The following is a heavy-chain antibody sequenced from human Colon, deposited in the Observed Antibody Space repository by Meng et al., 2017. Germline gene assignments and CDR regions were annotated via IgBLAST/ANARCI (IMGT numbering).Heavy chain of an antibody. CDR3: GRDQGRELINH. J-gene: IGHJ4*02. CDR2: VYHRGDT. D-gene: IGHD1-7*01. Sequence: HQQESGPGLVKPSGTLSLTCTVSGDSIRSDIWWSWVRQPPGKGLEWIGEVYHRGDTNYNPSLKSRVDISVDKSKNQFYLSLFSVTAADTAVYYCGRDQGRELINHWGQGTLVTVSS. CDR1: GDSIRSDIW. V-gene: IGHV4-4*02.